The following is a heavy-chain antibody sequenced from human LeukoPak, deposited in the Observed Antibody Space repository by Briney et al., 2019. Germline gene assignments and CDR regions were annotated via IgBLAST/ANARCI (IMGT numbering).Heavy chain of an antibody. V-gene: IGHV4-39*01. CDR2: INYSGST. CDR3: ARGSPCHI. Sequence: PSETLSLTCTVSGGSISSSNYYWGWLRQSPGKGLVYVGSINYSGSTYYNPSLKSRVTISVGTSENQFSLKLNSVTAADTAVYYCARGSPCHIWGQGTLVTVSS. J-gene: IGHJ4*02. CDR1: GGSISSSNYY. D-gene: IGHD2-15*01.